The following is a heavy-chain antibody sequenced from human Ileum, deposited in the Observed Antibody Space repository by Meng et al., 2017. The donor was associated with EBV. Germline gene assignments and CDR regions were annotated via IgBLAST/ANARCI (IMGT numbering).Heavy chain of an antibody. CDR1: GDSISSDIW. V-gene: IGHV4-4*02. CDR2: VYHRGDT. D-gene: IGHD1-7*01. Sequence: GELQGSGPGLVKPSGTLSLTCTVLGDSISSDIWWSWVRQPPGKGLEWIGEVYHRGDTNYNPSLKSRVDISVDKSKNQFYLSLFSVTAADTAVYYCGRDQGRELINHWGQGTLVTVSS. J-gene: IGHJ4*02. CDR3: GRDQGRELINH.